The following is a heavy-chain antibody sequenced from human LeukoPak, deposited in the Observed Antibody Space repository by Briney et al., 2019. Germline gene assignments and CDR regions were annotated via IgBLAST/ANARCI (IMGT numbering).Heavy chain of an antibody. V-gene: IGHV3-11*04. CDR2: ISSSGSTI. CDR3: ARVRWLQLGYCDY. Sequence: GGSLRLSCAASGFTFSDYYMSWISQAPGKGLEWVSYISSSGSTIHYADSVKGRCTISRDNARNSLYLQMNRLRAGHTAVYYFARVRWLQLGYCDYWGQGTLVTVSS. CDR1: GFTFSDYY. J-gene: IGHJ4*02. D-gene: IGHD5-24*01.